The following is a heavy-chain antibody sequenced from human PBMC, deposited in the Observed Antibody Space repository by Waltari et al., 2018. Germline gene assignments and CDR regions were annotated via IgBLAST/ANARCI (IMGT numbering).Heavy chain of an antibody. J-gene: IGHJ4*02. CDR3: ARDFYCSDGRCTDY. CDR2: ISDGSDYS. CDR1: GLNFRSYS. Sequence: EVQLVESXGGLVKPGGSLRLSCVVSGLNFRSYSMNWVRQAPGKGLEWVSYISDGSDYSYYADSVKGRFTISRDNAKNSLYLQMNRLRTDXTAVYYCARDFYCSDGRCTDYWGQGTLVTVSS. V-gene: IGHV3-21*01. D-gene: IGHD2-15*01.